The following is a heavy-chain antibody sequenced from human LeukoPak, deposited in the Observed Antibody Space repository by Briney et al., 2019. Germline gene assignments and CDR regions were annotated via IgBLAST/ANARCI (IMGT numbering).Heavy chain of an antibody. J-gene: IGHJ4*02. Sequence: GGSLRLSCAASGFTFNDYSMDWVRQAPGKGLGWVSYITSSSSTIYYTDSVKGRFTISRDNAKNSLYLQMSSLRAEDTAMYYCARARFLESYFDYWGQGTLVTVSA. CDR2: ITSSSSTI. V-gene: IGHV3-48*01. CDR1: GFTFNDYS. CDR3: ARARFLESYFDY. D-gene: IGHD3-3*01.